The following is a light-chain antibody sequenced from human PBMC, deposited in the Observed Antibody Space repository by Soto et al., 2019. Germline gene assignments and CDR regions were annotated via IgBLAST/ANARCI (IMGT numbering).Light chain of an antibody. J-gene: IGLJ1*01. Sequence: QSVLTQPPSVSGAPGQRVTISCTGGSSNIGAGDEVQWYQQLPGRAPKLLIYGNNNRPSGVPERFSGSNSGTSASLAISGLQAEDESDYYCQSFDSSLSAYVFGTGTKVTVL. CDR2: GNN. CDR3: QSFDSSLSAYV. CDR1: SSNIGAGDE. V-gene: IGLV1-40*01.